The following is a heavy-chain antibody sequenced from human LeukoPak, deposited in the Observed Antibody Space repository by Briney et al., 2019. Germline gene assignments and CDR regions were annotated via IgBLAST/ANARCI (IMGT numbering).Heavy chain of an antibody. J-gene: IGHJ4*02. CDR2: ISGSGGST. D-gene: IGHD3-3*01. V-gene: IGHV3-23*01. Sequence: PGGSLRLSGAASGFTFSSYAMSWVRQAPGKGLEWVSAISGSGGSTYYADSVKGRFTISRDNSKNTLYLQMNSLRAEDTAVYYCAKVRYTIFGVVTNFDYWGQGTLVTVSS. CDR1: GFTFSSYA. CDR3: AKVRYTIFGVVTNFDY.